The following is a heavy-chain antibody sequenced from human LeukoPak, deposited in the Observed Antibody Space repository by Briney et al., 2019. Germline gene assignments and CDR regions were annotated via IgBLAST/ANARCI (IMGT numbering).Heavy chain of an antibody. CDR2: IIPIFGTA. CDR3: ARAGIVVVPAAIEPLPEYYYYYYGMDV. CDR1: GGTFSSYA. Sequence: VASVKVSCKASGGTFSSYAISWVRQAPGQGLEWMGGIIPIFGTANYAQKFQGRVTITADESTSTAYMELSSLRSEDTAVYYCARAGIVVVPAAIEPLPEYYYYYYGMDVWGQGTTVTVSS. D-gene: IGHD2-2*01. J-gene: IGHJ6*02. V-gene: IGHV1-69*01.